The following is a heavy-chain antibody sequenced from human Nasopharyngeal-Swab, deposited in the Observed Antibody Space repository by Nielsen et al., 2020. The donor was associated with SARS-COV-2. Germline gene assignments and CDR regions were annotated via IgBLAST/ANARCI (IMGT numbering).Heavy chain of an antibody. CDR3: ASGLAPKNFYCSSTSCYGWENWFDP. V-gene: IGHV1-69*13. CDR2: IIPIFGTA. D-gene: IGHD2-2*01. J-gene: IGHJ5*02. CDR1: GGTFSSYA. Sequence: AVKVSCKASGGTFSSYAISWVRQDPGQGLEGMGGIIPIFGTANYAQKFQGRVTITADESTSTAYMELSSLRSEDTAVYYCASGLAPKNFYCSSTSCYGWENWFDPWGQGTLVTVSS.